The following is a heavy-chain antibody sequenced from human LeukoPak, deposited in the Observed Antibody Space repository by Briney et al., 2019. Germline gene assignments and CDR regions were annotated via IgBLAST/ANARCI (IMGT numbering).Heavy chain of an antibody. CDR2: MNPNSGNT. CDR3: ARARYYYGSGSHYPY. Sequence: ASVKVSCKAAGYTFTSYDINWVRQATGQGLEWMGWMNPNSGNTGYAQKFQGRVTMTRNTSISTAYMELSSLRSEDTAVYYCARARYYYGSGSHYPYWGQGTLVTVSS. V-gene: IGHV1-8*01. D-gene: IGHD3-10*01. CDR1: GYTFTSYD. J-gene: IGHJ4*02.